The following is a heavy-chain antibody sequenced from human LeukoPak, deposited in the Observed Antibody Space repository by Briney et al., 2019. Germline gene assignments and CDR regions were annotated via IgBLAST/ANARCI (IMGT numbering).Heavy chain of an antibody. CDR1: GYTFTGYY. J-gene: IGHJ5*02. V-gene: IGHV1-2*02. Sequence: GASVKVSCKASGYTFTGYYMHWVRQAPGQGLEWMGWINPNSGGTNYAQKFQGRVTMTTDTSISTAYMELSRLRPDDAAIYYCARDEFRVYDDSRPRHSRGPSWFDPWGQGTLVTVSS. D-gene: IGHD3-22*01. CDR3: ARDEFRVYDDSRPRHSRGPSWFDP. CDR2: INPNSGGT.